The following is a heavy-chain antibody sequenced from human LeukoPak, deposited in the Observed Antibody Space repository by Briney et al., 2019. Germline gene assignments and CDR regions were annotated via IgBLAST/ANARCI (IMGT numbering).Heavy chain of an antibody. J-gene: IGHJ4*02. CDR2: INHSGST. D-gene: IGHD1-26*01. V-gene: IGHV4-34*01. CDR1: GGSFSGYY. Sequence: SETLSLACAVYGGSFSGYYWSWIRQPPGKGLEWIGEINHSGSTNYNPSLKSRVTMSVDTSKNQFSLKLSSVTAADTAVYYCARVGATEGFDYWGQGTLVTVSS. CDR3: ARVGATEGFDY.